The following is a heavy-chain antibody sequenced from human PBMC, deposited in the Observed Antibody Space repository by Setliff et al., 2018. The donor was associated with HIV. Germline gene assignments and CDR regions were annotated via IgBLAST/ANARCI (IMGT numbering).Heavy chain of an antibody. Sequence: KPSETLSLTCTVSGGSIISGSNYWSWIRQPAGKGLEWIGRIYTSGSTNYNPSLKSRVTMSVDTSKNQFSLNLNSVTAADTAVYYCVRGPYCSGGSCYSSLDYWGQGTLVTVSS. D-gene: IGHD2-15*01. J-gene: IGHJ4*02. CDR2: IYTSGST. CDR3: VRGPYCSGGSCYSSLDY. CDR1: GGSIISGSNY. V-gene: IGHV4-61*02.